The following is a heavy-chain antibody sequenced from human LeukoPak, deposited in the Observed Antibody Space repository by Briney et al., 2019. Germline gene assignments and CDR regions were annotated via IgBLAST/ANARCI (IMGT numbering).Heavy chain of an antibody. D-gene: IGHD3-10*01. CDR1: GGSISSGSYY. V-gene: IGHV3-7*01. CDR3: ARGSPYFYGTDLDY. Sequence: PSETLSLTCTVSGGSISSGSYYWSWIRQPAGKGLEWVANIKQDGSEKYYVDSVKGRFTISRDNAKNSLYLQMNSLRAEDTAVYYCARGSPYFYGTDLDYWGQGTLVTVSS. J-gene: IGHJ4*02. CDR2: IKQDGSEK.